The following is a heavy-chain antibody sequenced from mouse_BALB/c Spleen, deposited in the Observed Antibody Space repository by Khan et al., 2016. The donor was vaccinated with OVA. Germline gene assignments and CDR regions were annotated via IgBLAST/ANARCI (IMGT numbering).Heavy chain of an antibody. CDR3: VRDGAYHRNDGWFAY. Sequence: VELVESGAELARPGASVRMSCKASGYTFTSYTIHWIKKRPGQGLEWIGDVNPSNGYTNYNQKFKDKATLTTDKSSTTAYLQLTSLTSEDSAVYNCVRDGAYHRNDGWFAYWGQGTLVTVSA. V-gene: IGHV1-4*01. CDR1: GYTFTSYT. CDR2: VNPSNGYT. D-gene: IGHD2-14*01. J-gene: IGHJ3*01.